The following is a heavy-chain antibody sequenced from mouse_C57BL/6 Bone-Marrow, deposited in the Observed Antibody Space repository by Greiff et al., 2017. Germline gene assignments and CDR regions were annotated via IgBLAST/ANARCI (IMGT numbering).Heavy chain of an antibody. J-gene: IGHJ3*01. D-gene: IGHD2-3*01. Sequence: EVQRVESGPGLVKPSQSLSLTCSVTGYSITSGYYWNWIRQFPGNKLEWMGYISNDGNNNNNTSLKIRISFTRHTTKTQFFLTLNSVTTEDTATYYCARDRWLLLFADWGQGTLVTVSA. CDR3: ARDRWLLLFAD. V-gene: IGHV3-6*01. CDR2: ISNDGNN. CDR1: GYSITSGYY.